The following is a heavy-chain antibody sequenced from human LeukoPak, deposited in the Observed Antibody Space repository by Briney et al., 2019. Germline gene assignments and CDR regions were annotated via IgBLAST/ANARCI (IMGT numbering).Heavy chain of an antibody. CDR2: MRYDGSNR. D-gene: IGHD3-10*01. CDR3: ARVARGDYYYYYMDV. J-gene: IGHJ6*03. Sequence: GGSLRLSCAASGFTFSSYGMHWVRQAPGKGLEWVAFMRYDGSNRNYADSVKGRFTISRDNSKNTLYLQMNSLRAEDTALYYCARVARGDYYYYYMDVWGKGTTVTVSS. V-gene: IGHV3-30*02. CDR1: GFTFSSYG.